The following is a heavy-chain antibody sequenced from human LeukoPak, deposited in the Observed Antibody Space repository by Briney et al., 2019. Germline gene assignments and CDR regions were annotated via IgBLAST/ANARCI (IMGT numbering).Heavy chain of an antibody. Sequence: PGGSLRLSCAASGFTFSSYAMSWVRQAPGKGLEWVSSISSSSSYIYYADSVKGRFTISRDNAKNSLYLQMNSLRAEDTAVYYCARDPVGSADYWGQGTLVTVSS. D-gene: IGHD1-26*01. CDR1: GFTFSSYA. V-gene: IGHV3-21*01. CDR3: ARDPVGSADY. CDR2: ISSSSSYI. J-gene: IGHJ4*02.